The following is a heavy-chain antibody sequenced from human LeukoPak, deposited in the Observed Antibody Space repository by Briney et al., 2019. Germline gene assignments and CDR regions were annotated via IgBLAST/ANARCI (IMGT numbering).Heavy chain of an antibody. D-gene: IGHD5-24*01. J-gene: IGHJ4*02. V-gene: IGHV1-46*01. CDR1: RYTFTGYY. CDR3: VIRDGHRDY. CDR2: INPSGGST. Sequence: ASVKVSCKASRYTFTGYYMHWVRQAPGQGLEWMGIINPSGGSTSYAQKFQGRVTMTRDMSTSTVYMELSSLRSEDMAMYYCVIRDGHRDYWGQGTLVTVSS.